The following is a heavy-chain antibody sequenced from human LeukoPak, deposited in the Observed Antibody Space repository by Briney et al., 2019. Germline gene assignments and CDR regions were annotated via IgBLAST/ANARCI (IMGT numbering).Heavy chain of an antibody. CDR2: INYSGST. J-gene: IGHJ4*02. D-gene: IGHD3-10*01. Sequence: SETLSLTCTVSGVSISSGGHYWSWIRQRPGKGLEWIGYINYSGSTYYNPSLKSRVSISLDTSQNHFSLRLSSVTAADTAVYYCARSFGESYFDYWGQGILVTVSS. CDR1: GVSISSGGHY. V-gene: IGHV4-31*03. CDR3: ARSFGESYFDY.